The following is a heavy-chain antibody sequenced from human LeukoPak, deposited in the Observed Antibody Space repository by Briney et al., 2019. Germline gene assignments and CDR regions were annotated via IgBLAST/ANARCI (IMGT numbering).Heavy chain of an antibody. Sequence: PGGSLRLSCAASGCTFSSYAMSWVGQAPGKGLEWVSGISGSGDNTYYADSVKGRFTISRDNSKNTLYVQVNSLGTEDTAAYYCAKGSYYDSSGSFYFDYWGQGTLVTVSS. V-gene: IGHV3-23*01. CDR1: GCTFSSYA. CDR2: ISGSGDNT. D-gene: IGHD3-22*01. CDR3: AKGSYYDSSGSFYFDY. J-gene: IGHJ4*02.